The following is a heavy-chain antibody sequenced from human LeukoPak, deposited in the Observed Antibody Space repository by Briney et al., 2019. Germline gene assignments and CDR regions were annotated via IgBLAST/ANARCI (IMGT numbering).Heavy chain of an antibody. CDR2: ISSSGSTI. D-gene: IGHD3-10*01. J-gene: IGHJ4*02. V-gene: IGHV3-11*04. CDR3: ASLPYYYGSGAEH. CDR1: GFTFSDYY. Sequence: GGSLRLSCAASGFTFSDYYMNWVRQAPGKGLEWVSYISSSGSTIYYADSVKGRFTISRDNAKNSLYLQMNSLRAEDTAVYYCASLPYYYGSGAEHWGQGTLVTVSS.